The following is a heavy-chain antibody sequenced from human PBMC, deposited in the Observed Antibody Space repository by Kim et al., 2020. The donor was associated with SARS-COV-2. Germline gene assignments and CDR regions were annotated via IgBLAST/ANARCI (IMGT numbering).Heavy chain of an antibody. Sequence: GTTHHNPSLKSPVTKSVDTSKKQISLKVFSVTAADTAVYYCARTYYGFDYWGQGTLVTVSS. CDR3: ARTYYGFDY. CDR2: GTT. J-gene: IGHJ4*02. D-gene: IGHD3-22*01. V-gene: IGHV4-34*01.